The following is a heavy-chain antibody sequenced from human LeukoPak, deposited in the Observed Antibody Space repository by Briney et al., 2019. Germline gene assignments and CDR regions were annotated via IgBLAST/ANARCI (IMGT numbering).Heavy chain of an antibody. V-gene: IGHV3-30*18. CDR1: GFTFSSYG. D-gene: IGHD2-15*01. CDR2: ISYDGSNK. CDR3: AKDEEVAATVDAFDI. J-gene: IGHJ3*02. Sequence: PGRPLRLSCAASGFTFSSYGMHWVRQAPGKGLQWAAVISYDGSNKYYADSVKGRFTISRDNSKNTLYLQMNSLRAEDTAVYYCAKDEEVAATVDAFDIWGQGTMVTVSS.